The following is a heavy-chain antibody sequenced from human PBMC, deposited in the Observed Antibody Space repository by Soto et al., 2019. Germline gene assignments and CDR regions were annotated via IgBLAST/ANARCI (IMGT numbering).Heavy chain of an antibody. V-gene: IGHV3-9*01. CDR2: ISWNSNTI. Sequence: EVQLVESGGGLVQPGRSLRLSCAASGFTFDNYAMHWVRQAPGKGLEWVSGISWNSNTIAYADSVKGRFTISRDNAKNSLYLQTNSLRAEDTAFYYCAKDTGPNWGQGTLGTVSS. J-gene: IGHJ4*02. CDR3: AKDTGPN. CDR1: GFTFDNYA.